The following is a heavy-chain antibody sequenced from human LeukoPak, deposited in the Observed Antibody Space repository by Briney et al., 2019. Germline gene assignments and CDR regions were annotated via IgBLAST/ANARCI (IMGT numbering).Heavy chain of an antibody. CDR3: ARDREYYYGSGSYLGFIDY. Sequence: GGSLRLSCAASGFTFSDYYMSWIRQAPGKGLEWVSYISSSGSTIYYADSVKGRFTISRDNAKNSLYLQMNSLRAEDTAVYYCARDREYYYGSGSYLGFIDYWGQGTLVTVSS. D-gene: IGHD3-10*01. CDR1: GFTFSDYY. V-gene: IGHV3-11*01. CDR2: ISSSGSTI. J-gene: IGHJ4*02.